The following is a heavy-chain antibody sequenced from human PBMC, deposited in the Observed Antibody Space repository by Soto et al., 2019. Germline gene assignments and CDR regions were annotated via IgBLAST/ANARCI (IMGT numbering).Heavy chain of an antibody. J-gene: IGHJ4*02. CDR1: GFTFSGYA. Sequence: EVQLLESGGGLVQPGGSLRLSCAASGFTFSGYAMSWVRHAPGKGLEWVSAISGSGGSTYYADSVKGRFTISRDNSKNTLYMQMNSLRAEDTAVSYCAKQRRRIIMVRGAHYWGQGTLVTVS. V-gene: IGHV3-23*01. CDR3: AKQRRRIIMVRGAHY. CDR2: ISGSGGST. D-gene: IGHD3-10*01.